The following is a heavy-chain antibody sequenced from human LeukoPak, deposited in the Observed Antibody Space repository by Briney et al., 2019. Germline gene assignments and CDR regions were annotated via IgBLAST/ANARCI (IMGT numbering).Heavy chain of an antibody. V-gene: IGHV3-30*02. CDR1: GFXXXSYG. J-gene: IGHJ4*02. D-gene: IGHD3-22*01. Sequence: SCAXXGFXXXSYGMHWVRQAPGKGVEWVXFIRYEGSNKYYADSVKGRFTISRDNYKNTMYMKMNRVRAEETAVYYCARVHAVSGYYSSTLLNFDYWGQGTLVTVSS. CDR3: ARVHAVSGYYSSTLLNFDY. CDR2: IRYEGSNK.